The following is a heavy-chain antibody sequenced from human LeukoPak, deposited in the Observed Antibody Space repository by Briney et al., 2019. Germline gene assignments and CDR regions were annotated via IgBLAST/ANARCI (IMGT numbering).Heavy chain of an antibody. CDR1: GYTFTDYF. J-gene: IGHJ4*02. CDR2: TNPNGGGT. V-gene: IGHV1-2*06. CDR3: ARDLPSTSNWEIDY. Sequence: TSVKVSFKSSGYTFTDYFIHWVRQPPGQGLERMGRTNPNGGGTDDAQNFQGRVTMTRDTSISTAYMELSRLTSDDTAVYYCARDLPSTSNWEIDYCGQATLVTVSS. D-gene: IGHD7-27*01.